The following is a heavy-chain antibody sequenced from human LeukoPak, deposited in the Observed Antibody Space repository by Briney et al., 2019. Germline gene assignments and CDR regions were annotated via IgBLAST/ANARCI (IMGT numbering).Heavy chain of an antibody. Sequence: SETLSLTCTVSGGSISSYYWSWIRQPPGKGLEWIGYIYYSGSTNYNPSLKSRVTISVDTSKNQFSLKLSSVTAADTAVYYCATSSGGYVVPHYWGQGTLVTVSS. CDR2: IYYSGST. CDR1: GGSISSYY. J-gene: IGHJ4*02. CDR3: ATSSGGYVVPHY. V-gene: IGHV4-59*01. D-gene: IGHD1-26*01.